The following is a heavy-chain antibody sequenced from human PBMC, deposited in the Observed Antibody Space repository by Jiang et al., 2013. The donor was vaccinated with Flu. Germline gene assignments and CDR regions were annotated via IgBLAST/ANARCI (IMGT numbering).Heavy chain of an antibody. CDR1: GFTFSDYY. D-gene: IGHD6-13*01. V-gene: IGHV3-11*01. Sequence: SGGGLVKPGGSLRLSCAASGFTFSDYYMSWIRQAPGKGLEWVSYISSSGSTIYYADSVKGRFTISRDNAKNSLYLQMNSLRAEDTAVYYCAREAAAGPLGYYYYGMDVWGQGTTVTVSS. J-gene: IGHJ6*02. CDR2: ISSSGSTI. CDR3: AREAAAGPLGYYYYGMDV.